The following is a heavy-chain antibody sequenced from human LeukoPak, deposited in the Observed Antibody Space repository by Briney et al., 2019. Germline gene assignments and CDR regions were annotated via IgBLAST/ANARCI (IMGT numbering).Heavy chain of an antibody. Sequence: GGSLRLSCAASGFTFSSYAMSWVRQTPGKGLEWVSAISGSGGSTYYADSVKGRFTISRDNSKNTLYLQMNSLRAEDTAVYYCAKDSVVRGVISDYWGQGTLVTVSS. J-gene: IGHJ4*02. CDR1: GFTFSSYA. D-gene: IGHD3-10*01. CDR3: AKDSVVRGVISDY. CDR2: ISGSGGST. V-gene: IGHV3-23*01.